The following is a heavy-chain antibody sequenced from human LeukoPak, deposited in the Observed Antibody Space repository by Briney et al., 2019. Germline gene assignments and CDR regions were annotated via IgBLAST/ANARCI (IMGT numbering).Heavy chain of an antibody. Sequence: ASVKVSYKASGGTFSSYAISWVRQAPGQGLEWMGGIIPIFGTANYAQKFQGRVTITADKSTSTAYMELSSLRSEDTAVYYCARSTVDDSYSSGWYTPLDYWGQGTLVTVSS. V-gene: IGHV1-69*06. D-gene: IGHD6-19*01. CDR1: GGTFSSYA. J-gene: IGHJ4*02. CDR3: ARSTVDDSYSSGWYTPLDY. CDR2: IIPIFGTA.